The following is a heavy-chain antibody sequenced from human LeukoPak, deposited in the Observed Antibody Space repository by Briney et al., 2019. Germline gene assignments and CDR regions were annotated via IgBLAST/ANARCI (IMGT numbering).Heavy chain of an antibody. CDR1: GYTFTSYD. V-gene: IGHV1-8*01. CDR3: ARAQPDSVWGSYPRYFDY. D-gene: IGHD3-16*01. J-gene: IGHJ4*02. Sequence: ASVKVSCKASGYTFTSYDFNWLRQATGQGPEWMGWMNPNSGATGYAQKFQGRVTMTRSASINTAYMELSNLRSEDTAVYYCARAQPDSVWGSYPRYFDYWGQGTLVTVSS. CDR2: MNPNSGAT.